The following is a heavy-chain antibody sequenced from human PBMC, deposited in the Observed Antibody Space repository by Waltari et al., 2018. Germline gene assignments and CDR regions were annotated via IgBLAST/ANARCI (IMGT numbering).Heavy chain of an antibody. CDR2: ICGSGGST. Sequence: EVQLLESGGGWDQLGGPLRLPCAPSGSTFTSYAWSWVRRAPGKGLEWVHAICGSGGSTYYSDSVKGRFTISRDNSKNTLYLQMNSLRAEDTAVYYCAKSDLDSSGWPYFDYWGQGTLVTVSS. V-gene: IGHV3-23*01. J-gene: IGHJ4*02. CDR3: AKSDLDSSGWPYFDY. CDR1: GSTFTSYA. D-gene: IGHD6-19*01.